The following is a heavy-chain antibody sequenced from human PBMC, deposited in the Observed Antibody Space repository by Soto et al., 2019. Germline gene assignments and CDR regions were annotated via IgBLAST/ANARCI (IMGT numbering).Heavy chain of an antibody. CDR2: MNPGSGDT. V-gene: IGHV1-8*02. Sequence: ASVKVSCKASGYAFTNNDVSWVRQATGQGLEWMGWMNPGSGDTGYAQKFQGRVTMTRDISIATAYMELNSLTSEDKAIYYCARMESFGSLNWFDPCGQGTLVAVSS. D-gene: IGHD5-18*01. J-gene: IGHJ5*02. CDR3: ARMESFGSLNWFDP. CDR1: GYAFTNND.